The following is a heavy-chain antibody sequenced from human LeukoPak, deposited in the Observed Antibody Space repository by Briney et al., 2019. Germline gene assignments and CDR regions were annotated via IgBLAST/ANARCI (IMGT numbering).Heavy chain of an antibody. CDR2: IYSGGNT. CDR1: GFTVSNNY. V-gene: IGHV3-53*01. Sequence: GGSLRLSCAASGFTVSNNYMSWVRQAPGKGLEWVSAIYSGGNTYYADSVKGRFTISRDNSKNTLYLQMNSLRAEDTAVYYCAREGPCSSTSCQRGFDYWGQGTLVTVSS. CDR3: AREGPCSSTSCQRGFDY. D-gene: IGHD2-2*01. J-gene: IGHJ4*02.